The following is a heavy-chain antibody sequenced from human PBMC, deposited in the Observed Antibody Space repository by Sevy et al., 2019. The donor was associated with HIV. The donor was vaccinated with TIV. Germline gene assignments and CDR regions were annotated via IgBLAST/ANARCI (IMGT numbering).Heavy chain of an antibody. CDR3: ARDPTYYDFWRGYYTGWFDP. CDR2: ISSSGNTI. J-gene: IGHJ5*02. CDR1: GFTFSHYY. Sequence: GGSLRLSCAASGFTFSHYYMSWIRQAPGKGLEWVSYISSSGNTIYYTDSVKGRFTISRDNAKNSLYLQMDSLRAEDTAVDYCARDPTYYDFWRGYYTGWFDPWGQGTLVTVSS. V-gene: IGHV3-11*01. D-gene: IGHD3-3*01.